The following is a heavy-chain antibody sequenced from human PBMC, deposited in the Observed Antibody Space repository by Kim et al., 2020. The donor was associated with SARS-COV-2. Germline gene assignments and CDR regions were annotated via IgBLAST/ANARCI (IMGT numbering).Heavy chain of an antibody. CDR2: ISGSGGST. CDR3: AKDGDCTNGVCARPFDY. Sequence: GGSLRLSCAASGFTFSSYAMSWVRQAPGKGLEWVSAISGSGGSTYYADSVKGRFTISRDNSKNTLYLQMNSLRAEDTAVYYCAKDGDCTNGVCARPFDYWGQGTLVTVSS. D-gene: IGHD2-8*01. V-gene: IGHV3-23*01. J-gene: IGHJ4*02. CDR1: GFTFSSYA.